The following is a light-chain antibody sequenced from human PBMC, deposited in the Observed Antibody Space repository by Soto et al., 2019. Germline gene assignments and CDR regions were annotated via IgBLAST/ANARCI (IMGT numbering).Light chain of an antibody. Sequence: EIVMTQSPATLSMSPGERATLSCRASQSVSSNLAWYQQKLGQAPRLLIFGASTRDTGIPGRFSGSESGTEFTLTVSSLQSEDFAVYDCQQYNKWPITCGQRKRLE. J-gene: IGKJ5*01. CDR2: GAS. CDR3: QQYNKWPIT. CDR1: QSVSSN. V-gene: IGKV3-15*01.